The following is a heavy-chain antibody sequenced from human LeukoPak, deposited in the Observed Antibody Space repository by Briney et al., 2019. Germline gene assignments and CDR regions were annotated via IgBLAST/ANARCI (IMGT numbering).Heavy chain of an antibody. CDR2: ISGSGGST. D-gene: IGHD3-10*01. J-gene: IGHJ4*02. CDR1: GFTFSSYA. CDR3: YSDYYGSGSYYWDY. Sequence: GGSLRLSCAASGFTFSSYAMSWVRQAPGKGLEWVSAISGSGGSTYYADSVKGRFTISRDDSKNTLYLQMNSLRAEDTAVYYCYSDYYGSGSYYWDYWGQGTLVTVSS. V-gene: IGHV3-23*01.